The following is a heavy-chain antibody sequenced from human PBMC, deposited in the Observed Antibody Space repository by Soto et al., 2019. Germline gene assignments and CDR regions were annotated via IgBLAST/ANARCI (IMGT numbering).Heavy chain of an antibody. D-gene: IGHD1-7*01. Sequence: EVQLVESGGGLVQPGGSLRLSCVASGFTFSNYWMHWVRQAPGKGLVWVSRISTDESSTNYADSVTGRFTISRDNAMNTLYLQMNRLRAEDTAVDYCARDNWNSYWGQGTLVTVSS. CDR2: ISTDESST. V-gene: IGHV3-74*01. CDR3: ARDNWNSY. J-gene: IGHJ4*02. CDR1: GFTFSNYW.